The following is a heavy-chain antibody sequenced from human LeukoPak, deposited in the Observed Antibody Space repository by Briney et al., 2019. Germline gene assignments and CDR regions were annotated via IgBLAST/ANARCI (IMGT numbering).Heavy chain of an antibody. CDR3: AILLGSATSPYAFDI. CDR2: ISAYNGNT. J-gene: IGHJ3*02. CDR1: GYTFTSYG. Sequence: SVKVSCKASGYTFTSYGISWVRQAPGQGLEWMGWISAYNGNTNYAQKLQGRVTMTTDTSTSTAYMELRSLRSDDTAVYYCAILLGSATSPYAFDIWGQGTMVTVSS. V-gene: IGHV1-18*01. D-gene: IGHD2-15*01.